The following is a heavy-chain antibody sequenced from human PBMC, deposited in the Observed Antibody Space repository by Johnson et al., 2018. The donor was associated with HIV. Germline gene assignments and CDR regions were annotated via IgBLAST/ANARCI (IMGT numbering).Heavy chain of an antibody. CDR3: ARDALESPWAFDI. Sequence: QVQLVESGGGFVQPGRSLRLSCAASGFTFSSYAMHWVRQAPGKGLEWVAVVSYDGSERYYADSVKGRFIISRDNSKNTLYLQMNSLRADDTAVYYCARDALESPWAFDIWGQGTLVTVSS. J-gene: IGHJ3*02. CDR1: GFTFSSYA. D-gene: IGHD1-1*01. CDR2: VSYDGSER. V-gene: IGHV3-30*14.